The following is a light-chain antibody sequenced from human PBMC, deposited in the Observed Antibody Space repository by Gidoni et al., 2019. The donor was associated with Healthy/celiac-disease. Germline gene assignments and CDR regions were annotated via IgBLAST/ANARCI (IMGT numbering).Light chain of an antibody. J-gene: IGKJ4*01. CDR1: QSISSY. Sequence: DIQMTQSPSSLSASVGDRVTITCRASQSISSYLNWYQQKPGKAPKLLIYAASSLQSGVPSRFSGSGSGTDFTLTISSLQPEDFATYYCQQSYNTVAFXGXTKVEIK. CDR2: AAS. CDR3: QQSYNTVA. V-gene: IGKV1-39*01.